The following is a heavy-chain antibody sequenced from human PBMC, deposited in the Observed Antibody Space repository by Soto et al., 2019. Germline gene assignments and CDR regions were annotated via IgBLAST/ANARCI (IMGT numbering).Heavy chain of an antibody. V-gene: IGHV3-11*01. CDR3: ASPTVTPHYGMDV. J-gene: IGHJ6*02. D-gene: IGHD4-17*01. CDR1: AFTFSDYY. CDR2: ISSSGSTI. Sequence: QVQLVESGGGLVKPGGSLRLSCAAGAFTFSDYYYRWIRQAPGKGLEWVSYISSSGSTIYYADSVKGRFTISRDNAKNSLYLQMNSLRAEYTAVYYCASPTVTPHYGMDVWGQGTTVTVSS.